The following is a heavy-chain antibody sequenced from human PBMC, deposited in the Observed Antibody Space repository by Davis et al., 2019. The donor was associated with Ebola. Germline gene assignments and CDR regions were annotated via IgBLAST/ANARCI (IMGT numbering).Heavy chain of an antibody. D-gene: IGHD2-2*01. CDR1: GFTFSNYG. CDR3: ARDPLVVVPAAYYYGMDV. J-gene: IGHJ6*02. Sequence: GGSLRLSCAASGFTFSNYGMHWVRQAPGKGLEWVAVIWYDGSNKYYADSVKGRFTISRDNAKNSLYLQMNSLRAEDTAVYYCARDPLVVVPAAYYYGMDVWGQGTTVTVSS. CDR2: IWYDGSNK. V-gene: IGHV3-33*01.